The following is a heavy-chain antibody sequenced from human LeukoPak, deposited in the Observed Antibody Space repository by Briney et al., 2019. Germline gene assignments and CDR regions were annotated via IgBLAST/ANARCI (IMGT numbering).Heavy chain of an antibody. J-gene: IGHJ4*02. V-gene: IGHV3-21*01. D-gene: IGHD3-10*01. Sequence: GGSLRLSCAAPGFTFSSYSMNWVRQAPGKGLEWVSSISSSSSYIYYADSVKGRFTISRDNAKKSLFLQMNSLRAEDTAVYYCARVPMVQGVNVDPCDYWGQGTLVTVSS. CDR3: ARVPMVQGVNVDPCDY. CDR2: ISSSSSYI. CDR1: GFTFSSYS.